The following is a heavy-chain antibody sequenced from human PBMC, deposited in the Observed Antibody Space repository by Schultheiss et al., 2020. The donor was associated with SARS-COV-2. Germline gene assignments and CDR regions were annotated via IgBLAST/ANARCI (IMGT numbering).Heavy chain of an antibody. J-gene: IGHJ3*02. Sequence: SETLSLTCTVSGGSISSYFWSWIRQPPGKGLEWIGYIYYSGSTNYNPSLKSRVTISVDTSKNQFSLKLSSVTDADTAVYYCARYYYDSSTLNAFDIWGQGTMVTVSS. D-gene: IGHD3-22*01. CDR3: ARYYYDSSTLNAFDI. CDR2: IYYSGST. V-gene: IGHV4-59*01. CDR1: GGSISSYF.